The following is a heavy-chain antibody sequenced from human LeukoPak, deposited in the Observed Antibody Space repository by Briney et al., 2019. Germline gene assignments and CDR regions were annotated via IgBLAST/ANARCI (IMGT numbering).Heavy chain of an antibody. V-gene: IGHV1-24*01. CDR3: ATDLNSGWAQVDY. Sequence: ASVKVSCKVSGYTLTELSMHWVRQAPGKGLEWMGGFDPEDGETIYAQKFQGRVTMTEDTPTDTAYMELSSLRSEDTAVYYCATDLNSGWAQVDYWGQGTLVTVSS. J-gene: IGHJ4*02. D-gene: IGHD6-19*01. CDR1: GYTLTELS. CDR2: FDPEDGET.